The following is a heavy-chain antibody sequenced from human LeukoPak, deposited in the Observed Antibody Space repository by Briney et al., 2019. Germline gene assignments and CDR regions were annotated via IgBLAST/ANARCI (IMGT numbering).Heavy chain of an antibody. CDR3: ARDKGREYSSSFEPFGYYYYMDV. D-gene: IGHD6-6*01. Sequence: KPGGSLRLSCAASGFTFSSYSMNWVRQAPGKGLEWVSSISSSSSYIYYADSVKGRFTISRDNAKNSLYLQMNSLRAEDTAVYYCARDKGREYSSSFEPFGYYYYMDVWGKGTTVTVSS. CDR2: ISSSSSYI. J-gene: IGHJ6*03. CDR1: GFTFSSYS. V-gene: IGHV3-21*01.